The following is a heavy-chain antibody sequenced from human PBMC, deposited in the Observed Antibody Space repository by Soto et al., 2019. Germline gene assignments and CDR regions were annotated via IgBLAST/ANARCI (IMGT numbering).Heavy chain of an antibody. CDR2: IKEDGSEI. CDR1: EFTFSNFW. D-gene: IGHD2-21*02. V-gene: IGHV3-7*03. Sequence: EVQLVESGGGLVQPGGSLRLSGAASEFTFSNFWMNWVRQAPGKGLEWVANIKEDGSEIYYVDSVKGRFTISRDNAKNSLYLQMDSLRVEDTAVYYCARTPGGDWDFDYWGQGTLVTVSS. CDR3: ARTPGGDWDFDY. J-gene: IGHJ4*02.